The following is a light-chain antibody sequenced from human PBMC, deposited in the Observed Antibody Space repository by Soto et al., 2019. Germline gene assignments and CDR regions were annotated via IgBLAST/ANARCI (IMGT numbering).Light chain of an antibody. V-gene: IGKV1-5*03. CDR1: QSISSW. J-gene: IGKJ2*01. CDR2: KAS. Sequence: DIQMTQSPSTLSASVGDRVTITCRASQSISSWLAWFQQKPGKAPKLLIYKASTLERGVPSRFSGGRSGTEFTLTISSLQPDDFATYYCQQYNSYSYTFGQETKLEIK. CDR3: QQYNSYSYT.